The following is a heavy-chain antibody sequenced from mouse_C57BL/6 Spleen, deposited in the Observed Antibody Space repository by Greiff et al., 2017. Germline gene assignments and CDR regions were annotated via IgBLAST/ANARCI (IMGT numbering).Heavy chain of an antibody. J-gene: IGHJ3*01. CDR3: AKLGQFAY. CDR2: ISDGGSYT. CDR1: GFTFSSYA. D-gene: IGHD4-1*01. V-gene: IGHV5-4*01. Sequence: EVQLVESGGGLVKPGGSLKLSCAASGFTFSSYAMSWVRQTPEKRLEWVATISDGGSYTYYPDNVKGRFTISRDNAKNNLYLQMSHLKSEDTAMYYCAKLGQFAYWGQGTLVTVSA.